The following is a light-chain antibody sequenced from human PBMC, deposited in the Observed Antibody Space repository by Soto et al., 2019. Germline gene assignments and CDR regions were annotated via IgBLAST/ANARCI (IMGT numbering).Light chain of an antibody. CDR1: KLGDKY. CDR3: QAWDSSTYVV. CDR2: QDS. Sequence: SYELTQPPSVSVSPGQTASITGSGDKLGDKYACWYQQKPCQSPVLVIYQDSKRPSGIPERFSGSNSGNTATLTISGTQAMDEADYYCQAWDSSTYVVFGGGTKLTVL. J-gene: IGLJ2*01. V-gene: IGLV3-1*01.